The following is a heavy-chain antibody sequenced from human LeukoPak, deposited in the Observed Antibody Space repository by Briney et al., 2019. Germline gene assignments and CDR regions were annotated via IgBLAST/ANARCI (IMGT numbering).Heavy chain of an antibody. J-gene: IGHJ4*02. Sequence: PGGSLRLSCAASGFTFSSYWMSWVRQAPGKGLEWVSGISWNSGSIGYADSVKGRFTISRDNAKNSLYLQMNSLRAEDTALYYCAKDMDYWGQGTLVTVSS. CDR1: GFTFSSYW. V-gene: IGHV3-9*01. CDR2: ISWNSGSI. CDR3: AKDMDY.